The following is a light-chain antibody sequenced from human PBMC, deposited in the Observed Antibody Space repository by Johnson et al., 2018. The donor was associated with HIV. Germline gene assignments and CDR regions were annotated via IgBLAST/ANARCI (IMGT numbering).Light chain of an antibody. J-gene: IGLJ1*01. CDR2: ENN. CDR1: SSNIGNNY. Sequence: QSVLTQPPSVSAAPGQTVIISCSGTSSNIGNNYVSWYQQLPGTAPKLLIYENNKRPSGIPDRFSRSQSGTSATLAITALQTGDEAGYSCGTWDSSLSAYVFGTGTKVTVL. V-gene: IGLV1-51*02. CDR3: GTWDSSLSAYV.